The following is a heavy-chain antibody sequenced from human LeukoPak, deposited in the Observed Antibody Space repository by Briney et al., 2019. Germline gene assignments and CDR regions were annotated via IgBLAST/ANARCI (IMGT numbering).Heavy chain of an antibody. Sequence: ASVTVSCKASGYTFTSYYMHWVRQAPGQGLEWMGIIDPGDSSTSYAQKFQGRVTMTRDTSTSTFHMELSSLRSEDTAVYYCARVLYRSGWYDYWGQGTLVTVSP. J-gene: IGHJ4*02. CDR3: ARVLYRSGWYDY. D-gene: IGHD6-19*01. CDR2: IDPGDSST. CDR1: GYTFTSYY. V-gene: IGHV1-46*01.